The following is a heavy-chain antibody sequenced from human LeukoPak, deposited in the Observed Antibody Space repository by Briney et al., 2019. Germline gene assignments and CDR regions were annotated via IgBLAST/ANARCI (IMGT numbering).Heavy chain of an antibody. Sequence: GGSLRLSCAASGFTLDDYGMSWVRQAPGQGLEWVANINQDGSEKYYLDSAKGRFTISRDNARNSLYLQVNSLRAEDTAVYYCARGGTSGYSSTRHFWGGNYYFDYWGQGSLVTVSS. J-gene: IGHJ4*02. D-gene: IGHD2-2*01. CDR1: GFTLDDYG. CDR2: INQDGSEK. CDR3: ARGGTSGYSSTRHFWGGNYYFDY. V-gene: IGHV3-7*01.